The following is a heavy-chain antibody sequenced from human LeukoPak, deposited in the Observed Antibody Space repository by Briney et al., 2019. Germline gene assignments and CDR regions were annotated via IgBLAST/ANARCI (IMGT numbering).Heavy chain of an antibody. V-gene: IGHV4-34*01. D-gene: IGHD3-3*01. J-gene: IGHJ4*02. CDR3: ARGRVLRFLEWSDFDY. Sequence: SETLSLTCAVYGGSFSGYYWGWIRQPPGKGLEWIGEINHSGSTNYNPSLKSRVTISVDTSKSQFSLKLSSVTAADTAVYYCARGRVLRFLEWSDFDYWGQGTLVTVSS. CDR1: GGSFSGYY. CDR2: INHSGST.